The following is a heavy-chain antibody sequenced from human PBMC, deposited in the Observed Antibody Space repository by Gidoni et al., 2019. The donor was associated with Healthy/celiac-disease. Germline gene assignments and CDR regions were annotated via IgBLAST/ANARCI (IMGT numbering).Heavy chain of an antibody. CDR3: ARIVRATTSIWSGYLLN. D-gene: IGHD3-3*01. V-gene: IGHV2-26*01. J-gene: IGHJ4*02. Sequence: QVTLKESGPVLVKPTETITLTCPVSGFSLSNARRGVSWIRQPPGKALDWLAHILSNDEKSYSTSLKSRLTISKDTSKSQVVLTMTNMDPVDTATYYCARIVRATTSIWSGYLLNWGQGTLVTVSS. CDR1: GFSLSNARRG. CDR2: ILSNDEK.